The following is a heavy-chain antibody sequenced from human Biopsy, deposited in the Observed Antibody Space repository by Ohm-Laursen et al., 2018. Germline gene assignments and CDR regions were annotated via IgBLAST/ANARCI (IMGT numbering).Heavy chain of an antibody. J-gene: IGHJ4*02. Sequence: ASVKVSCKVSGYTLNELSMHWVRQVPGKGLEWMGGFAPENGKTVYAQNFQARVSLTEDTSTDTAYMELRSLRSEDTAVYYCAADIDVWNVNYWGQGTQVTVSS. V-gene: IGHV1-24*01. CDR3: AADIDVWNVNY. CDR1: GYTLNELS. CDR2: FAPENGKT. D-gene: IGHD1-1*01.